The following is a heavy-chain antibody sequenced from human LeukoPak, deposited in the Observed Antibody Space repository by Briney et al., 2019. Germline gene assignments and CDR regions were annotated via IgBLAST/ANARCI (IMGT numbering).Heavy chain of an antibody. J-gene: IGHJ5*02. D-gene: IGHD4-17*01. CDR1: GGSISTYY. V-gene: IGHV4-59*01. Sequence: SETLSLTCTVSGGSISTYYWSWIRQPPGKGLEWIGYIYYTGSTNYNPSLKSRVTISLDTSKNQFSLKVSSVTAADTAAYYCVRSKSGTYGWFDPWGQGTLVTVSS. CDR2: IYYTGST. CDR3: VRSKSGTYGWFDP.